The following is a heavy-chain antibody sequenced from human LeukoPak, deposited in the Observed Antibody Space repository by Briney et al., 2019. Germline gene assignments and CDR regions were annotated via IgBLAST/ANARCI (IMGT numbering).Heavy chain of an antibody. J-gene: IGHJ5*02. Sequence: PSETLSLTCAVSGGSINSDDWWSWVRQSPGKGLEWIGAIYHRSGTSTYNPSLKSRVTISVDKSKNQFSLNLSSVTAADTAVYFCAGGGNWRLDPWGQGTLVTVSS. D-gene: IGHD1-1*01. CDR2: IYHRSGTS. CDR1: GGSINSDDW. CDR3: AGGGNWRLDP. V-gene: IGHV4-4*02.